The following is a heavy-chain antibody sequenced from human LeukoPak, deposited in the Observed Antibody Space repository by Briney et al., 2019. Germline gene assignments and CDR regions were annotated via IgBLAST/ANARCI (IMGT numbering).Heavy chain of an antibody. Sequence: GGSLRLSCAASGFTFSSYSMNWVRQAPGKGLEWVANIKQDGSEKYYVDSVKGRFTISRDNAKNSLYLQMNSLRAEDTAVYYCARELRNYYGSGSYRYWGQGTLVTVSS. CDR3: ARELRNYYGSGSYRY. J-gene: IGHJ4*02. V-gene: IGHV3-7*01. D-gene: IGHD3-10*01. CDR1: GFTFSSYS. CDR2: IKQDGSEK.